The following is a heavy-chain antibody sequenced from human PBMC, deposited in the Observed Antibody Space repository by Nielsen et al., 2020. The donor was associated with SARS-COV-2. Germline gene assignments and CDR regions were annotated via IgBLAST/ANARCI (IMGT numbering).Heavy chain of an antibody. CDR1: RYTFTSYD. V-gene: IGHV1-2*04. D-gene: IGHD1-1*01. J-gene: IGHJ4*02. CDR2: INPNSGGT. Sequence: ASVKVSCKASRYTFTSYDRNWVRQAPGQGLEWMGWINPNSGGTNYAQKFQGWVTMTRDTSISTAYMELSRLRSDDTAVYYCARDSWNPPRRYFDYWGQGTLVTVSS. CDR3: ARDSWNPPRRYFDY.